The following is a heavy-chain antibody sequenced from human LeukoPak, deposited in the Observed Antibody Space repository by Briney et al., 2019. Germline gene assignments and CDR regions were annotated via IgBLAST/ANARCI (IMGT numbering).Heavy chain of an antibody. Sequence: GGSLRLSWAASGFTFSSYSMNWVRQAPGKGLEWVSSISSSSSYIYYADSVKGRFTISRDNAKNSLYLQMNSLRAEDTAVYYCARDPSAVPAGYFDLWGRGTLVTVSS. CDR1: GFTFSSYS. J-gene: IGHJ2*01. CDR3: ARDPSAVPAGYFDL. CDR2: ISSSSSYI. V-gene: IGHV3-21*01. D-gene: IGHD4-17*01.